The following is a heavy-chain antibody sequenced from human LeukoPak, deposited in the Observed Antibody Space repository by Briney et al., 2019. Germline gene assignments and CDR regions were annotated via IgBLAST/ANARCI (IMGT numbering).Heavy chain of an antibody. CDR3: AKIGLDYYDSSCYSDY. J-gene: IGHJ4*02. D-gene: IGHD3-22*01. CDR1: RFNFSSYS. Sequence: GGSLRLSCAASRFNFSSYSINWVRQAPGKGLEWVSSISSSSTYIYYADSMKGRFTISRDNAKNSLYLQMNSLRAEDTAVYYCAKIGLDYYDSSCYSDYWGQGTLVTVSS. CDR2: ISSSSTYI. V-gene: IGHV3-21*04.